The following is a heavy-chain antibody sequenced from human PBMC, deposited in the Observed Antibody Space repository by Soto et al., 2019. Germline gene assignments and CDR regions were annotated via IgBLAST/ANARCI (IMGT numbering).Heavy chain of an antibody. V-gene: IGHV3-23*01. CDR2: IRGSGDTT. J-gene: IGHJ6*02. CDR3: AKDRWSPYYFYAMDV. D-gene: IGHD1-26*01. CDR1: GFTFSNYA. Sequence: GGSLRLSCAASGFTFSNYAMSWVRQAPGKGLEWVSVIRGSGDTTYHADSVKGRFTISRDNSKNTLYLQVNSLRGEDTAVYYCAKDRWSPYYFYAMDVWGRGTTVTVSS.